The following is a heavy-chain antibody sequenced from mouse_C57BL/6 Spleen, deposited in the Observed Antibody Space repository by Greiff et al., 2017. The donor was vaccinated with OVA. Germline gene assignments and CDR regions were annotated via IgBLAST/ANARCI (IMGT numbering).Heavy chain of an antibody. Sequence: VQLQQPGAELVKPGASVKMSCKASGYTFTSYWITWVKQRPGQGLEWIGDIYPGSGSTNYNEKFKSKATLTVDTSSSTTYMQLNSLTSEDSAVYYYAKGSDYAYYYAMDYWGQGTSVTVSS. CDR1: GYTFTSYW. V-gene: IGHV1-55*01. D-gene: IGHD2-4*01. CDR2: IYPGSGST. CDR3: AKGSDYAYYYAMDY. J-gene: IGHJ4*01.